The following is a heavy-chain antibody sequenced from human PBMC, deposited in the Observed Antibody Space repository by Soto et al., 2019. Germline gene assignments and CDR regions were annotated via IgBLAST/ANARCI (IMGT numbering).Heavy chain of an antibody. Sequence: PSVKVSCKASGYTFTSYDINWVRQATGQGLEWMGWMNPNSGNTGYAQKFQGRVTMTRNTSISTAYMELSSLRSEDTAVYYCARWKDDYGEYYMDVWGKGTTVTVSS. D-gene: IGHD4-17*01. CDR3: ARWKDDYGEYYMDV. V-gene: IGHV1-8*01. CDR2: MNPNSGNT. CDR1: GYTFTSYD. J-gene: IGHJ6*03.